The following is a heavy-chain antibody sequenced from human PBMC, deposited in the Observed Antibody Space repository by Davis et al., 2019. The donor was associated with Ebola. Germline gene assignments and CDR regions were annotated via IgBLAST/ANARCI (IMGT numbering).Heavy chain of an antibody. D-gene: IGHD3-22*01. J-gene: IGHJ4*02. CDR3: ARDWYDSKQTYYFDY. CDR2: ISGSGGST. CDR1: GFTFDDYA. Sequence: GGSLRLSCAASGFTFDDYAMHWVRQAPGKGLEWVSAISGSGGSTYYADSVKGRFTISRDNAKNSLYLQMNSLRAEDTAVYYCARDWYDSKQTYYFDYWGQGTLVTVSS. V-gene: IGHV3-23*01.